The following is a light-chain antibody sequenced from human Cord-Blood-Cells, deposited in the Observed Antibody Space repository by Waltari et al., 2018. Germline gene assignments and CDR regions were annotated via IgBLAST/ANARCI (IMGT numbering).Light chain of an antibody. CDR2: EGS. CDR1: SSDFGRYNF. CDR3: CSYAGSSTWV. J-gene: IGLJ3*02. Sequence: QSALTQPASVSGSPGQSITISCTGTSSDFGRYNFVSWYQQHPGKAPKLMIYEGSKRPSGVSNRFSGSKSGNTASLTISGLQAEDEADYYCCSYAGSSTWVFGGGTKLTVL. V-gene: IGLV2-23*01.